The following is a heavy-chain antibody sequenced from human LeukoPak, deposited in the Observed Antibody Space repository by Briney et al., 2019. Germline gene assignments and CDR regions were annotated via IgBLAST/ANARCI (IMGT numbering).Heavy chain of an antibody. V-gene: IGHV3-30*02. Sequence: GGSLRLSCAASGFPFSNSGMHWVRQTPGKGLEWVAFLRYDASSKFYTDSVKGRFTISRDNSKNTVYLQMIGLRPEDAAVYYCAKDTSFGGWGNAFDIWGQGTMVTVSS. J-gene: IGHJ3*02. D-gene: IGHD3-16*01. CDR1: GFPFSNSG. CDR3: AKDTSFGGWGNAFDI. CDR2: LRYDASSK.